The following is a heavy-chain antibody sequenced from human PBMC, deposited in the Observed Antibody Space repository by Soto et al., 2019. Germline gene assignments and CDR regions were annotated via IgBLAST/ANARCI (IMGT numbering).Heavy chain of an antibody. D-gene: IGHD4-17*01. CDR3: AREDDYGYRYINYGLDV. CDR1: GFTFNIYA. V-gene: IGHV3-30-3*01. J-gene: IGHJ6*02. Sequence: QTGGSLTLSCAASGFTFNIYALHWVRQAPGKGLEWVAVISFDGTKKYYSDSVKGRFTISRDNLKNTPYLQMNKLRVEEAALYFCAREDDYGYRYINYGLDVWGQGTTVTVSS. CDR2: ISFDGTKK.